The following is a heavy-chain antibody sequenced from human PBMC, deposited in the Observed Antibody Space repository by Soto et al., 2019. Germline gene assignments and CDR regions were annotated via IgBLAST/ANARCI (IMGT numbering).Heavy chain of an antibody. V-gene: IGHV4-39*01. CDR1: GGSIRVQSYY. CDR2: SYYSGTS. J-gene: IGHJ5*02. Sequence: PSETLSLTCTVSGGSIRVQSYYWTWIRQTPGKGLEWVGSSYYSGTSYFNPALKGRVTISVDTSTNQFSLRLTSVTAADTAVYHCTRRYNWKDYCFDPWGQGTLVTVSS. D-gene: IGHD1-20*01. CDR3: TRRYNWKDYCFDP.